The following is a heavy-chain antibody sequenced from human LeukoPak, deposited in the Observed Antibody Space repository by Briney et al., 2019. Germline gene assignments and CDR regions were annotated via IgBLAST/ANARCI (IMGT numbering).Heavy chain of an antibody. CDR1: GGSFSGYY. J-gene: IGHJ6*03. Sequence: SETLSLTCAVYGGSFSGYYWSWIRQPPGKGLEWIGEINHSGSTNYNPSLKSRVTISVDTSKNQFSLKLRSVTAADTAVYYCARMVGWGARRYYYYYMDVWGKGTTVTISS. D-gene: IGHD1-26*01. CDR2: INHSGST. V-gene: IGHV4-34*01. CDR3: ARMVGWGARRYYYYYMDV.